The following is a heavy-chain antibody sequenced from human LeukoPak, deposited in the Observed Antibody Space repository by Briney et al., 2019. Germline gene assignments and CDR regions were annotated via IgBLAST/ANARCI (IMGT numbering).Heavy chain of an antibody. CDR1: GGTFSSYA. CDR3: ARLGLPVRDP. J-gene: IGHJ5*02. V-gene: IGHV1-69*13. D-gene: IGHD7-27*01. Sequence: GASVKVSCKASGGTFSSYAISWVRQAPGQGLEWMGGIIPIFGTANYAQKFQGRVTVTADESTSTAYMELSSLRSEDTAVYYCARLGLPVRDPWGQGTLVTVSS. CDR2: IIPIFGTA.